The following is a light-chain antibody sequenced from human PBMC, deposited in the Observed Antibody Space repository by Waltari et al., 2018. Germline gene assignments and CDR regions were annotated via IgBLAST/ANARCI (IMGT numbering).Light chain of an antibody. J-gene: IGLJ3*02. CDR2: DVS. CDR1: SSDVGGYNY. Sequence: QSALTQPASVSGSPGQSPTISCTGTSSDVGGYNYVSWYQQHPGKAPKLMIYDVSQRPSGVSNRFSGSKSGNTASLTISGLQAEDEADYYCSSYTSSSTRVFGGGTKLTVL. CDR3: SSYTSSSTRV. V-gene: IGLV2-14*01.